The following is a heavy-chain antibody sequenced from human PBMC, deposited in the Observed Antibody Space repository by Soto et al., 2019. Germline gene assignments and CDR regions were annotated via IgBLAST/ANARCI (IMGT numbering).Heavy chain of an antibody. J-gene: IGHJ4*02. D-gene: IGHD1-26*01. CDR1: GFTFSSYA. CDR2: LTGSGDLT. V-gene: IGHV3-23*01. CDR3: AKYVGPPTPHFDY. Sequence: PGGSLRLSCAASGFTFSSYAMTWIRQAPGKGLEWVSSLTGSGDLTYYADSVKGRFTISRDNSKNTLYSQMHSLRAEDAAVYFCAKYVGPPTPHFDYWGQGTLVTVSS.